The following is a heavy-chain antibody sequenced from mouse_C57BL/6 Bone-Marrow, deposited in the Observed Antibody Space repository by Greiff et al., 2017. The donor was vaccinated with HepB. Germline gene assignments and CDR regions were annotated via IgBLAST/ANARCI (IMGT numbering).Heavy chain of an antibody. D-gene: IGHD2-2*01. CDR1: GYTFTSYW. J-gene: IGHJ4*01. CDR2: INPSNGGT. CDR3: ARSLLWLRRGAMDY. V-gene: IGHV1-53*01. Sequence: QVQLQQPGTELVKPGASVKLSCKASGYTFTSYWMHWVKQRPGQGLEWIGNINPSNGGTNYNEKFKSKATLTVDKTSSTAYMQLSSLTSRDSGVYYCARSLLWLRRGAMDYWGQGTSVTVSS.